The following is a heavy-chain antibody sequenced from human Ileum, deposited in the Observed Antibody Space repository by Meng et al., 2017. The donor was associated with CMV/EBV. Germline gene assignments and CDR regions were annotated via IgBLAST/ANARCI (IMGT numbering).Heavy chain of an antibody. V-gene: IGHV4-39*07. CDR1: GDSIGSSNYY. J-gene: IGHJ4*02. CDR3: ARDEWPR. CDR2: IYYTGST. Sequence: LSLPCAVSGDSIGSSNYYWGWIRQPPGKGLEWIGSIYYTGSTYYNPSLRSRVTISIDTSKNQFSLKLRSVTAADMAVYYCARDEWPRWGQGTLVTVSS. D-gene: IGHD2-8*01.